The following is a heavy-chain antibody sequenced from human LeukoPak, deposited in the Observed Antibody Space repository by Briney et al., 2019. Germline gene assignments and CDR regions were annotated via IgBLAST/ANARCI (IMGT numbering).Heavy chain of an antibody. CDR3: ARDRDYYGSGSYFPPSYFDY. V-gene: IGHV1-69*04. D-gene: IGHD3-10*01. J-gene: IGHJ4*02. CDR1: GGTFSSYA. CDR2: IIPILGIA. Sequence: SVKVSCKASGGTFSSYAISWVRQAPGQGLEWMGRIIPILGIANYAQKFQGRVTITADKSTSTAYMELRSLRSDDTAVYYCARDRDYYGSGSYFPPSYFDYWGQGTLVTVSS.